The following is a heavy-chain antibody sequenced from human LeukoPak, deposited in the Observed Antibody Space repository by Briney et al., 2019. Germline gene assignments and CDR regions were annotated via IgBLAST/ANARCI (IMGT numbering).Heavy chain of an antibody. J-gene: IGHJ6*02. D-gene: IGHD3-3*01. Sequence: ASVKVSCKASGGTFSSYAISWVRQAPGQGLEWMGGIIPIFGTANYAQEFQGRVTITADESTSTAYMELSSLRSEDTAVYYCARVPRAEWSLYYYYYGMDVWGQGTTVTVSS. V-gene: IGHV1-69*01. CDR2: IIPIFGTA. CDR3: ARVPRAEWSLYYYYYGMDV. CDR1: GGTFSSYA.